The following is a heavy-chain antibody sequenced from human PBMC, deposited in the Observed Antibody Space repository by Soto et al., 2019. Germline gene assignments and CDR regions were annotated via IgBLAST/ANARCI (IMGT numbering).Heavy chain of an antibody. CDR3: ARPGSGSYYDY. J-gene: IGHJ4*02. Sequence: EVQLLESGGGLVQPGGSLRLSCAASGFTFSSYAMRWVRQAPAKGLEWVSAISGSGDSTYYADSVKGRFTISRDNSKNTLYLQMNSLRAEDTAVYYCARPGSGSYYDYWGQGTLVTVSS. CDR1: GFTFSSYA. D-gene: IGHD1-26*01. V-gene: IGHV3-23*01. CDR2: ISGSGDST.